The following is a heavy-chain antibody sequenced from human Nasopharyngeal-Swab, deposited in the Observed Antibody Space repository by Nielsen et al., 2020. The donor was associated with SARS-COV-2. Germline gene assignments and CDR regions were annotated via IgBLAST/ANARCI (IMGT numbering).Heavy chain of an antibody. CDR2: IYYSGST. V-gene: IGHV4-59*01. Sequence: SETLSLTCTVSGGSISSYYWSWIRQPPGKGLEWIGYIYYSGSTNYNPSLKSRVTISVDTPKNQFSLKLSSVTAADTAVYYCASAAAPQYYFDYWGQGTLVTVSS. D-gene: IGHD6-25*01. J-gene: IGHJ4*02. CDR1: GGSISSYY. CDR3: ASAAAPQYYFDY.